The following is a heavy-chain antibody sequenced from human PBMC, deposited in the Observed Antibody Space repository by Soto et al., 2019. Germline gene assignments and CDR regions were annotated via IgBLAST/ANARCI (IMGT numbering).Heavy chain of an antibody. V-gene: IGHV4-34*01. CDR1: GGSFSGYY. CDR3: ANLDMITFGGIIGATDEFDT. J-gene: IGHJ3*01. D-gene: IGHD3-16*01. Sequence: SETLSLTCAVYGGSFSGYYWSWIRQPPGKGLEWIGEINHSGSTNYNPSLKSRVTISVDTSKNQFSLKLSSVTAADTAVYYCANLDMITFGGIIGATDEFDTWGQGTMLTVSS. CDR2: INHSGST.